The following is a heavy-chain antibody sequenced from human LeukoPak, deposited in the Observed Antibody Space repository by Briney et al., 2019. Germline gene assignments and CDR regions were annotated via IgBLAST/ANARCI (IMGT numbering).Heavy chain of an antibody. CDR3: AKDRTAGYDGLVDY. D-gene: IGHD5-12*01. V-gene: IGHV3-30*18. CDR2: ISYDGSNK. CDR1: GFTFSNYG. Sequence: GGSLRLSCAASGFTFSNYGMHWVRQAPGKGLEWVAVISYDGSNKYYTDSVKARFTISRENSKNTLYLQMNSLRPEATAGYYCAKDRTAGYDGLVDYWGQGTLVTVSS. J-gene: IGHJ4*02.